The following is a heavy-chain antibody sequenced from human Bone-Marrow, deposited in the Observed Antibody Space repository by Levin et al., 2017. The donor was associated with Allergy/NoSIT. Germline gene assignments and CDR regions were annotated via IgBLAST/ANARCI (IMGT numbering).Heavy chain of an antibody. CDR1: GYTFTGYY. V-gene: IGHV1-2*02. CDR3: ARGDFFGSSGMDS. J-gene: IGHJ5*02. CDR2: LNPNSGGT. D-gene: IGHD3-22*01. Sequence: ASVKVSCEASGYTFTGYYIHWVRQARGQGLEWMGWLNPNSGGTDYAPKFQGRVTMTRDTSINTAYTELTNLTSDDTAIYYCARGDFFGSSGMDSWGQGTPVTVSS.